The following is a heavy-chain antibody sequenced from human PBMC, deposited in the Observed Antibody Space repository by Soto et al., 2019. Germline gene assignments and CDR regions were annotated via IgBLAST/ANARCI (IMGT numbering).Heavy chain of an antibody. CDR3: XXXXXXXXXXXAFDI. CDR1: GGTFSTYG. Sequence: QVQLVQSGAEVKKPGSSVKVSCQVSGGTFSTYGITWVRQAPGQGLEWMGRIIPILDIADYAQKFQGRVTXXXXXXXXXXXXXXXXXXXXXXXXXXXXXXXXXXXXXXAFDIWGQGTMVTVSS. J-gene: IGHJ3*02. CDR2: IIPILDIA. V-gene: IGHV1-69*02.